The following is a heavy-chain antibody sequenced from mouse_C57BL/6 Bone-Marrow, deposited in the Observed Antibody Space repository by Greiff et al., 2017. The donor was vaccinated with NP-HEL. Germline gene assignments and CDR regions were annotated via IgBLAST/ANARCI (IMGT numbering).Heavy chain of an antibody. Sequence: EVQGVESGGGLVQPGGSLKLSCAASGFTFSDYYMYWVRQTPEKRLEWVAYISNGGGSTYYPDTVKGRFTISRDHAKNTLYLQMSRLKSEDTAMYYCARRTTVVATDWYFDVWGTGTTVTVSS. CDR3: ARRTTVVATDWYFDV. V-gene: IGHV5-12*01. D-gene: IGHD1-1*01. CDR2: ISNGGGST. J-gene: IGHJ1*03. CDR1: GFTFSDYY.